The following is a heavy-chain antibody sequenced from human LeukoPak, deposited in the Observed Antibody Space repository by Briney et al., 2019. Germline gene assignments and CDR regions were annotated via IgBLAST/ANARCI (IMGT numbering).Heavy chain of an antibody. CDR3: ARDLALSGSAIHDY. J-gene: IGHJ4*02. D-gene: IGHD2-2*01. CDR2: ISGSGGST. V-gene: IGHV3-23*01. CDR1: GFTFSGYA. Sequence: GGSLRLSCAASGFTFSGYAMSWVRQAPGKGLEWVSAISGSGGSTYYADSVKGWFTISRDNSKNTLYLQMNSLRAEDTAVYYCARDLALSGSAIHDYWGQGTLVTVSS.